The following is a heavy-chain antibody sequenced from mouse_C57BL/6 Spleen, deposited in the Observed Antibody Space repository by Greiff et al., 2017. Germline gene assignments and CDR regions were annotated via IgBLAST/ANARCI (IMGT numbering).Heavy chain of an antibody. CDR3: ARGGYYGSSAYFDY. V-gene: IGHV3-6*01. Sequence: VQLKESGPGLVKPSQSLSLTCSVTGYSITSGYYWNWIRQSPGNKLEWMGYISYDGSNNYNPSLKNRISITRDTSKNQFFLKLNSVTTEDTATYYCARGGYYGSSAYFDYWGQGTTLTVSS. CDR1: GYSITSGYY. J-gene: IGHJ2*01. CDR2: ISYDGSN. D-gene: IGHD1-1*01.